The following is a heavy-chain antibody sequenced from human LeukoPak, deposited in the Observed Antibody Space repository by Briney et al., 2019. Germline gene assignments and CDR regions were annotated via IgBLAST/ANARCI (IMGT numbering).Heavy chain of an antibody. CDR3: ARAHSSSGFGAFDI. CDR2: IYYSGST. Sequence: SETLSLTCTVSGGSISSSSYYWGWIRQPPGKGLQWIGNIYYSGSTYYNPSLKSRVTISVDTSKNQFSLKLSSVTAADTAVYYCARAHSSSGFGAFDIWGQGTMVTVSS. V-gene: IGHV4-39*07. J-gene: IGHJ3*02. D-gene: IGHD6-6*01. CDR1: GGSISSSSYY.